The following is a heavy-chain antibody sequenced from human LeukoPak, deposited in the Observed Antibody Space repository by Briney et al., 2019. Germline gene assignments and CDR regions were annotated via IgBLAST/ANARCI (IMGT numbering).Heavy chain of an antibody. CDR2: IWYDGSNK. D-gene: IGHD3-22*01. CDR1: GFTFSSYG. V-gene: IGHV3-33*01. CDR3: ASHGYSFDY. Sequence: GGSLRLSCAASGFTFSSYGMHWVRRAPGKGLEWVAVIWYDGSNKYYADSVKGRFTISRDNSKNTLYLQMNSLRAEDTAVYYCASHGYSFDYWGQGTLVTVSS. J-gene: IGHJ4*02.